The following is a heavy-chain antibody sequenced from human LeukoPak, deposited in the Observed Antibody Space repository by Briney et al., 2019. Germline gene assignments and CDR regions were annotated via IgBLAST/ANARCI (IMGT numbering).Heavy chain of an antibody. V-gene: IGHV3-64*01. CDR2: ISGDGGQT. D-gene: IGHD1-14*01. CDR3: AREEPAGSTDS. Sequence: GGPLRLSCVASGFILSSYPMHWVRQAPGKGLESVSAISGDGGQTYYANSVKGRFTISRDNSKNTLYLQMGSLRDEDTAMYYCAREEPAGSTDSWGQGTLVTVSS. CDR1: GFILSSYP. J-gene: IGHJ4*02.